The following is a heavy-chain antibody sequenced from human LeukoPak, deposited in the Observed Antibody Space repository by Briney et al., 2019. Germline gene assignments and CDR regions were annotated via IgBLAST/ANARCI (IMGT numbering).Heavy chain of an antibody. Sequence: GGSLRLSCAASGFTFSNYAMGWVRQAPGRGLEWVSAISGSGGSTYYADSVKGQFTISRDNSKNTLYLQMNSLRAEDTSIYFCAKALEQETVIALDSWGQGTLVTVSS. J-gene: IGHJ4*02. CDR1: GFTFSNYA. D-gene: IGHD6-13*01. CDR3: AKALEQETVIALDS. V-gene: IGHV3-23*01. CDR2: ISGSGGST.